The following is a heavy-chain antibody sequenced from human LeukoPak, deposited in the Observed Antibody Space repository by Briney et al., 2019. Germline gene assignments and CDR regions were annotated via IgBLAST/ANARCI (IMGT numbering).Heavy chain of an antibody. J-gene: IGHJ4*02. V-gene: IGHV4-34*01. Sequence: SETLSLTCAVYGGSFSGYYWGWIRQPPGKTLEWIGSIYSRGNTYYNPSLKSRVIILIDTAKNHFSLNLSSVTAADTAVYYCARDPWLSHSYFDYWGQGTLVTVSS. D-gene: IGHD3-16*02. CDR2: IYSRGNT. CDR1: GGSFSGYY. CDR3: ARDPWLSHSYFDY.